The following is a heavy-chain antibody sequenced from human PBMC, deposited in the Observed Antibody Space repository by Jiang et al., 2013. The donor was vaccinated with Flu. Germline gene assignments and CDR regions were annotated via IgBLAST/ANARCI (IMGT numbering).Heavy chain of an antibody. CDR3: ARSRRGVVVAVAGPMYYFDY. J-gene: IGHJ4*02. D-gene: IGHD6-19*01. Sequence: GAEVKKPGASVKVSCKASGYTFTSYYMHWVRQAPGQGLEWMGIINPSGGSTSYAQKFQGRVTMTRDTSTSTVYMELSSLRSEDTAVYYCARSRRGVVVAVAGPMYYFDYWGQGTLVTVSS. V-gene: IGHV1-46*01. CDR1: GYTFTSYY. CDR2: INPSGGST.